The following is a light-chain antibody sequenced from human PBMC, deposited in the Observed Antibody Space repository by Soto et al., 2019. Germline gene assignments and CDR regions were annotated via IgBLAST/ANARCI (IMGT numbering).Light chain of an antibody. CDR1: QGIRKD. Sequence: AIQMTQSPSSLSASVGDRVTMTCRASQGIRKDLAWYQQKPGKAPKLLIYATSSLQSGVPSRFSGSGSGRDFTLTISSLQPEDFATYYCLHDYNYPRTFGQGTTVDIK. J-gene: IGKJ1*01. CDR2: ATS. V-gene: IGKV1-6*02. CDR3: LHDYNYPRT.